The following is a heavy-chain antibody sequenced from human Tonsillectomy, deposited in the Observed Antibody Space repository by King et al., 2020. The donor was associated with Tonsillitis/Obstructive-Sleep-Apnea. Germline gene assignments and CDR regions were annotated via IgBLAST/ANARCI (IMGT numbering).Heavy chain of an antibody. J-gene: IGHJ4*02. CDR1: GFTFNNAW. CDR3: TPYSSGWNDY. Sequence: VQLVESGGGLVKPGGSLRLSCAASGFTFNNAWMSWVRQAPGKGLEWVGRIKSETDGWTTDYAAPVKGRFTIPREDSKNTLYLQMNSLKTEDTAVYYCTPYSSGWNDYWGQGTLVTVSS. CDR2: IKSETDGWTT. D-gene: IGHD6-19*01. V-gene: IGHV3-15*01.